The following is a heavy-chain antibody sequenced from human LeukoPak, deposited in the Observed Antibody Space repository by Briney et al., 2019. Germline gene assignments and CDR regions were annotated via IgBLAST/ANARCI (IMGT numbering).Heavy chain of an antibody. CDR3: ARGADILTGYYNVYYFDY. CDR2: IYSGGST. V-gene: IGHV3-53*01. Sequence: PGGSLRLSCAASGFTVSSNYMSWVRQAPGKGLEWVSVIYSGGSTYYADSVKGRFTIPRDNSKNTLYLQMNSLRAEDTAVYYCARGADILTGYYNVYYFDYWGQGTLVTVSS. D-gene: IGHD3-9*01. J-gene: IGHJ4*02. CDR1: GFTVSSNY.